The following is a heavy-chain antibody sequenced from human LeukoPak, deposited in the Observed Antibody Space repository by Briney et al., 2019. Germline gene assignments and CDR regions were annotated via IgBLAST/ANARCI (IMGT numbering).Heavy chain of an antibody. CDR1: GGSISSGGYY. CDR2: IYYSGST. CDR3: ARGPLVIPAAIWFDP. J-gene: IGHJ5*02. Sequence: SETLSLTCTVSGGSISSGGYYWSRIRQHPGKGLEWIGYIYYSGSTYYNPSLKSRVTISVDTSKNQFSLKLSSVTAADTAVYYCARGPLVIPAAIWFDPWGQGTLVTVSS. V-gene: IGHV4-31*03. D-gene: IGHD2-2*01.